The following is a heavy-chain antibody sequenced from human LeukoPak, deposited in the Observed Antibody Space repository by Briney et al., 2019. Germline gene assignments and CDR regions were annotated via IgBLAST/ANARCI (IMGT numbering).Heavy chain of an antibody. CDR1: GFTFSDYN. J-gene: IGHJ5*02. D-gene: IGHD6-13*01. CDR3: ARGDKQLVFNRNKGGFDP. V-gene: IGHV3-30*03. CDR2: TSYDGRNK. Sequence: PGRSLRLSCAASGFTFSDYNMHWVRQAPGKGLEWVAVTSYDGRNKYYGDSVKGRFTISRDNSKNTLYLQMNSLRAEDTALYYCARGDKQLVFNRNKGGFDPWGQGILVTVSS.